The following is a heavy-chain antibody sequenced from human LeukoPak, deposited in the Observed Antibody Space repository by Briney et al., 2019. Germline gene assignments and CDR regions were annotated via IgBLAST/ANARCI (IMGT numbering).Heavy chain of an antibody. CDR1: GFTFSSHW. J-gene: IGHJ4*02. CDR2: IKQDGSEQ. V-gene: IGHV3-7*01. D-gene: IGHD1-26*01. Sequence: PGGSLRLSCAASGFTFSSHWMTWVRQAPGKGLEWVANIKQDGSEQSYVDSVKGRFTISRDNAKNSLYLQMSSLRAEDTAVYYCARRYSGTYRIDYWGQGTLVTISS. CDR3: ARRYSGTYRIDY.